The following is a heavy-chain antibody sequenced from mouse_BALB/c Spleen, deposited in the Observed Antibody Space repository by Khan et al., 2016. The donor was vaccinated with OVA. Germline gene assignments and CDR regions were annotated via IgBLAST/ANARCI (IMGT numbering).Heavy chain of an antibody. CDR1: GFSLNTYG. CDR3: ARNSYIYYFPY. Sequence: VQLQESGPGLVQPSQSLSITCTVSGFSLNTYGIHWIRQSQGKGLEWLGVIRGGGSTDYNGAFISRLNITKDKSKSQVFFKLSSLQADHTAIFYFARNSYIYYFPYWGPGTLVTVSA. J-gene: IGHJ3*01. V-gene: IGHV2-2*01. CDR2: IRGGGST. D-gene: IGHD2-12*01.